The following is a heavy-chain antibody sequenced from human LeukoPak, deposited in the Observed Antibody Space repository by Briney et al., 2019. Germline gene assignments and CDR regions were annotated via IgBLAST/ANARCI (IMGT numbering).Heavy chain of an antibody. Sequence: SVKVSCKASGGTFSSYAISWVRQAPGQGLEWMGRIIPILGIANYAQKFQGRVTITADKSTSTAYMELSSLRSEDTAVYYCARAAIPNVYGDYGWFDPWGQGTLVTVSS. CDR3: ARAAIPNVYGDYGWFDP. V-gene: IGHV1-69*04. D-gene: IGHD4-17*01. CDR2: IIPILGIA. CDR1: GGTFSSYA. J-gene: IGHJ5*02.